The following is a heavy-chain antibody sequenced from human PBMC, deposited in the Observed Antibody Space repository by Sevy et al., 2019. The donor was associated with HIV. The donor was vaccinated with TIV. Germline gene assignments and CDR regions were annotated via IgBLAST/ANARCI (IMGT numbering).Heavy chain of an antibody. V-gene: IGHV4-39*01. CDR1: GGSISSDSYY. CDR2: IYYTGST. J-gene: IGHJ6*02. CDR3: ARPSSLYYYYAIDV. D-gene: IGHD3-10*01. Sequence: SDTLSLTCIVSGGSISSDSYYWGWIRQPPGKGLEWIGSIYYTGSTYYNPSLKSRVTISSDTSKNQFSLRLSSVTAADTALYFCARPSSLYYYYAIDVWGQGTTVTVSS.